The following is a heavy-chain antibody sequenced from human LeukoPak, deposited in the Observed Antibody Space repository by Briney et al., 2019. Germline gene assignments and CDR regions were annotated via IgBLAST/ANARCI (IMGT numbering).Heavy chain of an antibody. CDR1: GFTFSSYA. CDR3: AKVTGYFDWLLQYYSDY. J-gene: IGHJ4*02. D-gene: IGHD3-9*01. Sequence: PGGSLRLSCAASGFTFSSYAMSWVRQAPGKGLEWVSAISGSGGSTYYADSVKGRFTISRDNSKNTLYLQMNSLRAEDTAVYYCAKVTGYFDWLLQYYSDYWGQGTLVTVSS. CDR2: ISGSGGST. V-gene: IGHV3-23*01.